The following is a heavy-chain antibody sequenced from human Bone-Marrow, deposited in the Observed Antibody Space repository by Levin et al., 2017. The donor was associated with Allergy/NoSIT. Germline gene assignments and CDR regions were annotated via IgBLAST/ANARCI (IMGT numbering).Heavy chain of an antibody. J-gene: IGHJ4*02. D-gene: IGHD3-10*01. CDR1: GFNFGEYG. Sequence: PGGSLRLSCTALGFNFGEYGMNWFRQAPGKGLEWVGFIRSKAYGGTTEYAASVRGRFNISRDDSKSIAYLQMNSLNTEDTAVYYCSSQLLMWFGEAFFDNWGQGTLVTVSS. CDR2: IRSKAYGGTT. CDR3: SSQLLMWFGEAFFDN. V-gene: IGHV3-49*03.